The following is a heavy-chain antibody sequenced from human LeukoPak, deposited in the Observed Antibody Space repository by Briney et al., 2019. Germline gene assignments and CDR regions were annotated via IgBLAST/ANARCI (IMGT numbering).Heavy chain of an antibody. CDR3: ARVKGEGAHFDY. J-gene: IGHJ4*02. CDR1: GYSINSGYY. D-gene: IGHD1-26*01. V-gene: IGHV4-38-2*02. CDR2: IYHSGST. Sequence: SETLSLTCTVSGYSINSGYYWGWIRQPPGKGLEWIGSIYHSGSTYYNPSLKSRVTISVDTSKNQFSLKLSSVTAADTAFYHCARVKGEGAHFDYWGQGTLVTVSS.